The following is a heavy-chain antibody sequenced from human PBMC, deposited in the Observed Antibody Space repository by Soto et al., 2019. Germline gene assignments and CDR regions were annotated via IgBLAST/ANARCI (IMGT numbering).Heavy chain of an antibody. Sequence: GGSLRLSCAASGFTFSSYAMSWVRQAPGKGLEWVSAISGSGGSTYYADSVKGRFTISRDNSKNTLYLQMNSLRAEDTAVYYCAKEGARGYSGYDYRAFDYWGRGTLVTVSS. CDR3: AKEGARGYSGYDYRAFDY. J-gene: IGHJ4*02. V-gene: IGHV3-23*01. CDR1: GFTFSSYA. D-gene: IGHD5-12*01. CDR2: ISGSGGST.